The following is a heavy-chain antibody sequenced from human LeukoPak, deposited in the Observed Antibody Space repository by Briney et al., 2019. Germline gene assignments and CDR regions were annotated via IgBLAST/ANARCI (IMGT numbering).Heavy chain of an antibody. CDR1: GFTFSSYA. V-gene: IGHV3-23*01. CDR2: ISGSGGST. Sequence: GGSLRLSCAASGFTFSSYAMSWVRQAPGKGLEWVSAISGSGGSTYYADSVKGRFTISRDSAKNTYLQMDSLRAEDTAVYYCAVGVGAPIDYWGQGALVTVSS. D-gene: IGHD1-26*01. J-gene: IGHJ4*02. CDR3: AVGVGAPIDY.